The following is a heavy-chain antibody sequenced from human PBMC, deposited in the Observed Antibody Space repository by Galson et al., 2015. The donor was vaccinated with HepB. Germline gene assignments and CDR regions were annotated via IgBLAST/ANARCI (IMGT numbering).Heavy chain of an antibody. CDR2: IPYDGSNK. CDR3: ARVAVVGGYSYGYEGGFDY. V-gene: IGHV3-30-3*01. CDR1: GFTFSSYA. J-gene: IGHJ4*02. D-gene: IGHD5-18*01. Sequence: SLRLSCAASGFTFSSYAMHWVRQAPGKGLEWVAVIPYDGSNKYYADSVKGRFTISRDNSKNTLYLQMNSLRAEDTAVYYCARVAVVGGYSYGYEGGFDYWGQGTLVTVSS.